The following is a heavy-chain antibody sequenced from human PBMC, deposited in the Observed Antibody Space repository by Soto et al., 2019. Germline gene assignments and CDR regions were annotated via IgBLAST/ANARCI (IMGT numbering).Heavy chain of an antibody. D-gene: IGHD3-3*01. Sequence: ASVKVSCKASGYTFTSYGISWVRQAPGQGLEWMGWISAYNGNTNYAQKLQGRVTMTTDTSTSTAYMELRSLRSDDTAVYYCARDERLRFWEWLRFDYWGQGSMFTVSS. J-gene: IGHJ4*02. CDR3: ARDERLRFWEWLRFDY. V-gene: IGHV1-18*01. CDR1: GYTFTSYG. CDR2: ISAYNGNT.